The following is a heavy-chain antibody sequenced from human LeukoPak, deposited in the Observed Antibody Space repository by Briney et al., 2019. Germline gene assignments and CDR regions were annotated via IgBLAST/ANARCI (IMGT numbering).Heavy chain of an antibody. D-gene: IGHD3-3*01. CDR1: GFTFSSYA. CDR2: ISSNGGST. J-gene: IGHJ6*02. V-gene: IGHV3-64D*09. CDR3: VKDRLITIFGVAPSGMDV. Sequence: GGSLRLSCSASGFTFSSYAMHWVRQAPGRGLEYVSAISSNGGSTYYADSVKGRFTISRDNSKNTLYLQMSSLRAEDTAVYYCVKDRLITIFGVAPSGMDVWGQGTTVTVSS.